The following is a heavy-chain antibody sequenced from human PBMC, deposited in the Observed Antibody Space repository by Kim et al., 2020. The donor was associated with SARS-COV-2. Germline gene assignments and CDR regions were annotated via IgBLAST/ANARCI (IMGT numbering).Heavy chain of an antibody. J-gene: IGHJ6*03. Sequence: SLKSRVTISVDTSKNQFSLKLSSVTAADTAVYYCASSIPFFGYYYYYMDVWGKGTTVTVSS. D-gene: IGHD2-2*02. V-gene: IGHV4-30-2*05. CDR3: ASSIPFFGYYYYYMDV.